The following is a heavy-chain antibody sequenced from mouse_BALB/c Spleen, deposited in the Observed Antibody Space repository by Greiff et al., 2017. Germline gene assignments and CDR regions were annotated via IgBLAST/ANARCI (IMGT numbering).Heavy chain of an antibody. D-gene: IGHD4-1*01. J-gene: IGHJ4*01. Sequence: EVKVVESGGGLVQPGGSRKLSCAASGFTFSSFGMHWVRQAPEKGLEWVAYISSGSSTIYYADTVKGRFTISRDNPKNTLFLQMTSLRSEDTAMYYCARREGTGTRAMDYWGQGTSVTVSS. CDR2: ISSGSSTI. V-gene: IGHV5-17*02. CDR3: ARREGTGTRAMDY. CDR1: GFTFSSFG.